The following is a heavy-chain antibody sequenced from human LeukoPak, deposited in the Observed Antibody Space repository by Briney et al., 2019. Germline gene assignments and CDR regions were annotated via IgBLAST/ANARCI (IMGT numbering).Heavy chain of an antibody. V-gene: IGHV4-39*07. CDR3: AREIKGQTGGFDY. CDR2: IYYSGST. J-gene: IGHJ4*02. Sequence: SETLSLTCTVSGGSISSSTYYWGWIRQPPGKGLEWIGTIYYSGSTYYNPSLQSRVTISVDTSKNQFSLKLSSVTAADTAVYYCAREIKGQTGGFDYWGQGTLVTVSS. CDR1: GGSISSSTYY.